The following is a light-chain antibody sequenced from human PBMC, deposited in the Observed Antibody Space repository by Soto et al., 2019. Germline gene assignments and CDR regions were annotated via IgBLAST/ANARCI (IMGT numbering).Light chain of an antibody. CDR1: QSISSY. V-gene: IGKV1-39*01. Sequence: DIQMTQSPSSLSASVGDRVTITCRASQSISSYLNWYQQKPGKAPKFLIYAASSMQSGVPSRFSGSGSGTDFTLTISSLQPDDCATYYCQQSYSTPWTFGPWTKVEIK. CDR2: AAS. CDR3: QQSYSTPWT. J-gene: IGKJ1*01.